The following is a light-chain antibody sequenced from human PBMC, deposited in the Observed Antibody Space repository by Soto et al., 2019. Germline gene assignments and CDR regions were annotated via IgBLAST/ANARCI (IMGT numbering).Light chain of an antibody. CDR2: GAA. CDR1: QTLTSNY. J-gene: IGKJ2*01. CDR3: QQSGSSFYT. Sequence: EIVLTQSPATLSLSPGERATLSCRASQTLTSNYLAWYQQKPGQAPRLLIHGAASRATGIPDRFSGSGSGTDFTLTISRLEPEDFAVYYCQQSGSSFYTFGQGTKLEIK. V-gene: IGKV3-20*01.